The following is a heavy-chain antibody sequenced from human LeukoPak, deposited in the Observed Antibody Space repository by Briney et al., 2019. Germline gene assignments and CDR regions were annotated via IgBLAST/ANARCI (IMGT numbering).Heavy chain of an antibody. CDR2: INHSAIT. J-gene: IGHJ4*02. D-gene: IGHD6-13*01. V-gene: IGHV4-34*01. CDR3: ARGRPGIAAAGTWYHFDY. Sequence: SDTLSLTCAVYGGSFSGYYWSWIRQPPGKGLEWIVEINHSAITNYNPSLKILVTISVDTSKNQFSLKLSSVTAADTAVYYCARGRPGIAAAGTWYHFDYWGQGTLVNVSS. CDR1: GGSFSGYY.